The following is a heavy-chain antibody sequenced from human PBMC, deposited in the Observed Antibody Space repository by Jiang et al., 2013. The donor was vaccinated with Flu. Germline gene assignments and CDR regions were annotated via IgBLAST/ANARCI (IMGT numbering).Heavy chain of an antibody. D-gene: IGHD5-24*01. J-gene: IGHJ4*02. V-gene: IGHV4-61*01. CDR3: ARLSHGWLQGDY. CDR2: IYYSGST. Sequence: GSGLVKPSETLSLTCTVSGGSVSSGSYYWSWIRQPPGKGLEWIGYIYYSGSTNYNPSLKSRVTISVDTSKNQFSLKLSSVTAADTAVYYCARLSHGWLQGDYWGQGTLGHRLL. CDR1: GGSVSSGSYY.